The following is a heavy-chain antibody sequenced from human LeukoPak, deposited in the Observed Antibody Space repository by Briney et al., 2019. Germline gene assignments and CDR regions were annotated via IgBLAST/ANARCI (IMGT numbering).Heavy chain of an antibody. D-gene: IGHD3-10*01. Sequence: GGSLRLSCAASGFTFSSYAMSWVRQAPGKGLEWVSAISGSGGSTYYADSVKGRFTISRGNSKNTLYLQMNSLRAEDTAVYYCVRHAASGGSGVDHWGQGTLVTVSS. V-gene: IGHV3-23*01. CDR1: GFTFSSYA. J-gene: IGHJ4*02. CDR2: ISGSGGST. CDR3: VRHAASGGSGVDH.